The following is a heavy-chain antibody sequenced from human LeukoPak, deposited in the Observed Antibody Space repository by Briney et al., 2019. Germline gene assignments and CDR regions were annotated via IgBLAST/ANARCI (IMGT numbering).Heavy chain of an antibody. CDR2: IYYSGST. V-gene: IGHV4-31*03. CDR3: ARDCIAVAGYYFDY. Sequence: SQTLSLTCTVSGGSISSGGYYWSWIRQHPGKGLEWIGYIYYSGSTYYNPSLKSRVTISVDMSKNQFSLKLGSVTAAGTAVYYCARDCIAVAGYYFDYWGQGTLVTVSS. D-gene: IGHD6-19*01. J-gene: IGHJ4*02. CDR1: GGSISSGGYY.